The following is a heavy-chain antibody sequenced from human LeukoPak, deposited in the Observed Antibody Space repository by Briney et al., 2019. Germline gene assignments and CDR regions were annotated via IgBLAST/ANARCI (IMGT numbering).Heavy chain of an antibody. CDR3: AKSMATVTPYYYYGMDV. V-gene: IGHV3-30*18. D-gene: IGHD4-11*01. CDR1: GFTFSSYG. J-gene: IGHJ6*02. Sequence: GRSLRLSCAASGFTFSSYGMHWVCQAPGKGLEWVAVISYDGSNKYYADSVKGRFTISRDNSKNTLYLQMNSLRAEDTAVYYCAKSMATVTPYYYYGMDVWGQGTTVTVSS. CDR2: ISYDGSNK.